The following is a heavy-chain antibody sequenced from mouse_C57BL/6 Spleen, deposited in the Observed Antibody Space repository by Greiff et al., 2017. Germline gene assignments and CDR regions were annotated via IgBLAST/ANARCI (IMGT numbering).Heavy chain of an antibody. V-gene: IGHV6-3*01. CDR1: GFTFSNYW. Sequence: EVQLVESGGGLVQPGGSMKLSCVASGFTFSNYWMNWVRQSPEKGLEWVAQIRLKSDNYATHYAESVKGRFTISRDDSKSSVYLQMNNLRAEDTGIYYCTGVYDYRAWFAYWGQGTLVTVSA. CDR2: IRLKSDNYAT. CDR3: TGVYDYRAWFAY. D-gene: IGHD2-4*01. J-gene: IGHJ3*01.